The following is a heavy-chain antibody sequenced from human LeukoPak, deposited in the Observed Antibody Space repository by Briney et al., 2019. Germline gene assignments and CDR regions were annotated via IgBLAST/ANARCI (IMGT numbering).Heavy chain of an antibody. V-gene: IGHV1-18*04. CDR1: GYTFTTNG. Sequence: ASVKVSCRASGYTFTTNGISWVGQAPGQGLEGMAWISPDNGDTKYAQEFQGRLTVTSDTSTSTAYMELRSLRSDDTAVYYCARLRGGIYSSRDAFDIWGQGTMVTVSS. CDR2: ISPDNGDT. J-gene: IGHJ3*02. D-gene: IGHD6-19*01. CDR3: ARLRGGIYSSRDAFDI.